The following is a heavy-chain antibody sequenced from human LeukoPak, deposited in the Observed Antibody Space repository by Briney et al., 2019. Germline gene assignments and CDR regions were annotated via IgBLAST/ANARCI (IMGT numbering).Heavy chain of an antibody. CDR3: ARDGHYDILTGYFYYYMDV. J-gene: IGHJ6*03. D-gene: IGHD3-9*01. V-gene: IGHV3-21*01. CDR2: ISSSSSYI. Sequence: GGSLRLSCTASGFTFSSYSMNWVRQAPGKGLEWVSSISSSSSYIYYADSVKGRFTISRDNAKNSLYLQMNSLRAEDTAVYYCARDGHYDILTGYFYYYMDVWGKGTTVTISS. CDR1: GFTFSSYS.